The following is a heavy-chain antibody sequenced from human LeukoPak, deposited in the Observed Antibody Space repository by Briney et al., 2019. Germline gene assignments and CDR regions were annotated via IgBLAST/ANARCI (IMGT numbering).Heavy chain of an antibody. V-gene: IGHV1-69*04. J-gene: IGHJ4*02. Sequence: SVKVSCKASGGTFSSYAISWVRQAPGQGLEWMGRIIPILGIANYAQKFQGRVTITADKSTSTAYMELSSLRSGDTAVYYCASLNYYGSGSYYNEIDYWGQGTLVTVSS. D-gene: IGHD3-10*01. CDR3: ASLNYYGSGSYYNEIDY. CDR2: IIPILGIA. CDR1: GGTFSSYA.